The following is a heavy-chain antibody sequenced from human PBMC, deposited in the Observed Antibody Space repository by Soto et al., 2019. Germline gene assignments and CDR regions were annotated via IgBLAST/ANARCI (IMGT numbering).Heavy chain of an antibody. J-gene: IGHJ4*02. CDR3: STVFDF. CDR2: INNDGSRT. Sequence: EVQLVESGGGLVQPGGSLRLSCAASGFIFTNYWMHWVRQVPGRGLVWVSGINNDGSRTFYADSVKGRFTISRDNAKNTVHLQMRRLGDEDTAVYYCSTVFDFWGQGRVVTVSS. V-gene: IGHV3-74*01. CDR1: GFIFTNYW.